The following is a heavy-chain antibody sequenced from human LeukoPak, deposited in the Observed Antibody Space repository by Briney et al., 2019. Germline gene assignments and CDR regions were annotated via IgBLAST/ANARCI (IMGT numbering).Heavy chain of an antibody. CDR2: ISYDGSNK. Sequence: GGSLRLSCAASGFAFRNYAMHWVRQAPGKGLEWVAVISYDGSNKYYADSVKGRFTISRDNSKNTLYLQMNSLRAEDTAVYYCARDRDDSSGRLFDYWGQGTLVTVSS. CDR3: ARDRDDSSGRLFDY. J-gene: IGHJ4*02. D-gene: IGHD3-22*01. V-gene: IGHV3-30*04. CDR1: GFAFRNYA.